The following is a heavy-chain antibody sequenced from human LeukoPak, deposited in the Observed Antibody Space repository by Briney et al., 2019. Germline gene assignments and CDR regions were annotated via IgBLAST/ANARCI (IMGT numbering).Heavy chain of an antibody. Sequence: SVKVSCKASGGTFSSYGLSWVRQAPGQGLEWMGGIIPMFGTPNYAQRFQGRVTITADKSTSTAYLELGSLRSEDTAVYYCARGGGIYYYDSSGFAPFDYWGQGTLVTVSS. V-gene: IGHV1-69*06. CDR3: ARGGGIYYYDSSGFAPFDY. D-gene: IGHD3-22*01. CDR2: IIPMFGTP. J-gene: IGHJ4*02. CDR1: GGTFSSYG.